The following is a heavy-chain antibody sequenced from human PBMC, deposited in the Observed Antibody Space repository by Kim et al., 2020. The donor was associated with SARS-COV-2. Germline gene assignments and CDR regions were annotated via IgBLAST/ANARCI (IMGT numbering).Heavy chain of an antibody. V-gene: IGHV3-33*01. Sequence: GGSLRLSCAASGFTFSSYGMHWVRQAPGKGLEWVAVIWYDGSNKYYADSVKGRFTISRDNSKNTLYLQMNSLRAEDTAVYYCARANYDFWSGYYSYDAFDIWGQGTMVTVSS. CDR3: ARANYDFWSGYYSYDAFDI. J-gene: IGHJ3*02. CDR1: GFTFSSYG. D-gene: IGHD3-3*01. CDR2: IWYDGSNK.